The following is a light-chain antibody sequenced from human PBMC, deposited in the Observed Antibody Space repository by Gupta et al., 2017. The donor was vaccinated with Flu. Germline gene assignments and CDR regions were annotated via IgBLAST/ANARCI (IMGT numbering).Light chain of an antibody. CDR2: STN. CDR3: AAWDDSRNGLWL. Sequence: QSVLTQPPSASGTPGQRVTIPCSGSRSNFGRNTVNWYQHLPETSPNLLIRSTNQRPSGGPDRFSGSKSGTSASLAITGLQSEDAADYYCAAWDDSRNGLWLFGGGTRLTVL. V-gene: IGLV1-44*01. CDR1: RSNFGRNT. J-gene: IGLJ3*02.